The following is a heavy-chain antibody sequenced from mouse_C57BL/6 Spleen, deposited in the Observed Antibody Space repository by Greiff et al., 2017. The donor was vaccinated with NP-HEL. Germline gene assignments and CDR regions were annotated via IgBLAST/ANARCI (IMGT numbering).Heavy chain of an antibody. CDR1: GYTFTSYG. Sequence: QVQLQQSGAELARPGASVKLSCKASGYTFTSYGISWVKQRTGQGLEWIGEIYPRSGNSYYNEKFKGKATLTADKSSSTAYMELRSLTSEDSAVYFCASIYYDYDGAMDYWGQGTSVTVSS. V-gene: IGHV1-81*01. CDR2: IYPRSGNS. D-gene: IGHD2-4*01. CDR3: ASIYYDYDGAMDY. J-gene: IGHJ4*01.